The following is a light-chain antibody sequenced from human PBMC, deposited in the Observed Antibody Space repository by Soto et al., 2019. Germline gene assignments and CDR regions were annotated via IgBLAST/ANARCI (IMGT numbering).Light chain of an antibody. CDR3: QQHGSSSWT. J-gene: IGKJ1*01. Sequence: EIVLTQSPGTLSLSPGERATLSCRASQSVSNSYLAWYQQKPGQAPRLLIYGTSSRATAIPDRFSGSGSGTDFTLTISRLEPEDFAVYYCQQHGSSSWTFGQGTKAEIK. CDR2: GTS. CDR1: QSVSNSY. V-gene: IGKV3-20*01.